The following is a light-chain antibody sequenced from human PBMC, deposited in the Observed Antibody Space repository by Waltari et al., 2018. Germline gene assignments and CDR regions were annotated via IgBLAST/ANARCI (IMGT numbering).Light chain of an antibody. CDR3: QQYYSFPPSLT. CDR1: QSVSSN. CDR2: DAY. Sequence: EIVMTQSPATLSVSPGERVTLSCWASQSVSSNLAWYQQKPGQGPSLLIYDAYTRAPGIPARFSGSGSGTEFTLTISSLTSEDFAIYYCQQYYSFPPSLTFGGGTKVEIK. V-gene: IGKV3D-15*01. J-gene: IGKJ4*01.